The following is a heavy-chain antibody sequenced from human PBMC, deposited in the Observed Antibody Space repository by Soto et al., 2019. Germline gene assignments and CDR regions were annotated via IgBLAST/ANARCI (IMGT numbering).Heavy chain of an antibody. V-gene: IGHV1-8*01. J-gene: IGHJ4*02. CDR2: LNPRNGQT. D-gene: IGHD5-18*01. CDR1: GFNCSTYY. CDR3: ARETDTSMVDY. Sequence: VQLVQSGAAAKKPGASLKVSCQTSGFNCSTYYFNWVRQAAGQGAEWLGWLNPRNGQTGYVQKFRGRVTMTRDTSIATVYLELSRLTSEDTAIYFCARETDTSMVDYWGQGTLVTVSS.